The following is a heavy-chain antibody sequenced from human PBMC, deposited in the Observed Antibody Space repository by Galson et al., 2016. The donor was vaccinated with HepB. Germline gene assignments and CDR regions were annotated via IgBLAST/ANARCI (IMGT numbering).Heavy chain of an antibody. Sequence: SLRLSCAASGSTFSSYGMNWVRQAPGKGLEWVAVISYDGSKKYYADSAKGRFTISRDNSKNTLYLQMNSLRAEDTAVYYCAKNDILTGYSAFDYWGQGTLVTVPS. J-gene: IGHJ4*02. V-gene: IGHV3-30*18. CDR1: GSTFSSYG. D-gene: IGHD3-9*01. CDR3: AKNDILTGYSAFDY. CDR2: ISYDGSKK.